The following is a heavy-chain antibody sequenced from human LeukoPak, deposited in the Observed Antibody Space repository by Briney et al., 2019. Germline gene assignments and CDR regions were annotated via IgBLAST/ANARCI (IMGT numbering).Heavy chain of an antibody. CDR1: GFTFSSYW. CDR2: IKQDGSEK. CDR3: ARGNRAGSGSPPSYYYYYYYMDV. J-gene: IGHJ6*03. Sequence: GGSLRLSCAASGFTFSSYWMSWVRQAPGKGLEWVANIKQDGSEKYYVDSVKGRFTISRDNAKNSLYLQMNSLRAEDTAVYYCARGNRAGSGSPPSYYYYYYYMDVWGKGTTVTISS. V-gene: IGHV3-7*01. D-gene: IGHD3-10*01.